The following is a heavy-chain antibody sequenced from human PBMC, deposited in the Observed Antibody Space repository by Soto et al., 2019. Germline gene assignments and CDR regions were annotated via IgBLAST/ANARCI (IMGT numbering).Heavy chain of an antibody. V-gene: IGHV4-59*01. CDR1: GGSISSYY. CDR2: IYYSGST. J-gene: IGHJ6*02. CDR3: ARDPQGHYYGMDV. Sequence: PSETLSLTCTVSGGSISSYYWSWIRQPPGKGLEWIGYIYYSGSTNYNPSLKSRVTISVDTSKNQFSLKLSSVTAADTAVYYCARDPQGHYYGMDVWGQGTTVTVSS.